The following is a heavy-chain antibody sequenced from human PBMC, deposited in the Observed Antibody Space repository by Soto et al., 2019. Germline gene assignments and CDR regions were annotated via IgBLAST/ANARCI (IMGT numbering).Heavy chain of an antibody. J-gene: IGHJ5*02. Sequence: EVQLVESGGGLAQPGGSLRLSCEAAGFTFSIYTMNWVRQAPGKGLEWVSYITAASDTIYYADSVKGRFTISRDNAKDALYLQRNSLRDEDTAVYYCARHYTTSRVGAWFDPWGQGTLVTVYS. D-gene: IGHD3-3*01. CDR1: GFTFSIYT. CDR2: ITAASDTI. V-gene: IGHV3-48*02. CDR3: ARHYTTSRVGAWFDP.